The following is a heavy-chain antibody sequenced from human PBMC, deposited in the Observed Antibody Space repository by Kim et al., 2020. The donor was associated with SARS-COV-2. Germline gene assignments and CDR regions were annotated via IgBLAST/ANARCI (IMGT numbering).Heavy chain of an antibody. Sequence: ASVKVSCKASGYSLTDYFTSWVRQVPGQGLAWMGWISPLSGDTEFSEKFQGRVNLTLDTSINTAYMELSSLAPDDTAIYFCVRSRSYYFDSWGQGSLVTV. J-gene: IGHJ4*02. CDR2: ISPLSGDT. CDR1: GYSLTDYF. V-gene: IGHV1-2*02. CDR3: VRSRSYYFDS. D-gene: IGHD6-13*01.